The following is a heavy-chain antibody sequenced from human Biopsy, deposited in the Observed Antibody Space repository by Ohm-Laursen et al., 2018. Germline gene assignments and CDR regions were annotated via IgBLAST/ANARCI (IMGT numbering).Heavy chain of an antibody. D-gene: IGHD4-23*01. Sequence: SETLSLTCTVSGGSFTGHDWTWIRQPPGKGLEWIGHISHTGYTRYKSSLKSRVTISLDTSRKHFCMRLSSLATADTAVYYCARGSNEYGGLYFPHWGQGTLVTVSS. J-gene: IGHJ1*01. CDR3: ARGSNEYGGLYFPH. V-gene: IGHV4-59*11. CDR2: ISHTGYT. CDR1: GGSFTGHD.